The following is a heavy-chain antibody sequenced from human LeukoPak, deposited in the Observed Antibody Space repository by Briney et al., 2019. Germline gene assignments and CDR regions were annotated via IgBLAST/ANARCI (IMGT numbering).Heavy chain of an antibody. V-gene: IGHV4-34*01. Sequence: PSETLSLTCAVYGGSFSSYYWSWIRQPPGKGLEWIGEINHSGSTNYNPSLKSRVTISVDTSKNQFSLKLSSVTAADTAVYYCARVRKQQLVRYYMDVWGKGTTVTVSS. CDR3: ARVRKQQLVRYYMDV. J-gene: IGHJ6*03. CDR1: GGSFSSYY. CDR2: INHSGST. D-gene: IGHD6-13*01.